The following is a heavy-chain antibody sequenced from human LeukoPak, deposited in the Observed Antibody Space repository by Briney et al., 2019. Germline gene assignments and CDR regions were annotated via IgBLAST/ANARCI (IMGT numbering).Heavy chain of an antibody. CDR1: GFTFSSYS. V-gene: IGHV3-21*01. D-gene: IGHD3-22*01. Sequence: PGGSLRLSCAASGFTFSSYSMNWVRQAPGKGLEWVSSISSSSSYIYYADSVKGRFTISRDNAKNSLYLQMNSLRAEDTAVYYCARDPYYYDSSGYYYGGYFDYWGQGTLVTVSS. J-gene: IGHJ4*02. CDR2: ISSSSSYI. CDR3: ARDPYYYDSSGYYYGGYFDY.